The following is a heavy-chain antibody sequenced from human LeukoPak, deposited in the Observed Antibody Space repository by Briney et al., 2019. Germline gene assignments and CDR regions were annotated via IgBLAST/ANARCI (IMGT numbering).Heavy chain of an antibody. CDR3: ARVYTGAEH. CDR2: SRNKAKSYTT. V-gene: IGHV3-72*01. D-gene: IGHD2-2*02. J-gene: IGHJ1*01. CDR1: GFTFSDHY. Sequence: GGSLRLSCAASGFTFSDHYMDWVRQAPGKGLQWVGRSRNKAKSYTTDYAASVKGRFTISRDDSQNSLYLQMNSLKTEDTAVYYYARVYTGAEHWGQGALVTVSS.